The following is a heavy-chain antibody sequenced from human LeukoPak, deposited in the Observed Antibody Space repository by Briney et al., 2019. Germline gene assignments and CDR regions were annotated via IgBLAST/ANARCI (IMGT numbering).Heavy chain of an antibody. CDR3: ARRVAGSGYRDY. V-gene: IGHV4-39*01. D-gene: IGHD3-22*01. Sequence: SETLSLTCTVSGDSISSSSHYWGWIRQPPGMGLERIGNIYYTGSTNYNPSLKSRVTISVDTSKNQFSLKLSSVTAADTADYYCARRVAGSGYRDYWGQGILVTVSS. J-gene: IGHJ4*02. CDR1: GDSISSSSHY. CDR2: IYYTGST.